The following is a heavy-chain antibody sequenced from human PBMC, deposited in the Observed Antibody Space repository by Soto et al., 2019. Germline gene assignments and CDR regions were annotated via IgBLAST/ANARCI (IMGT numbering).Heavy chain of an antibody. CDR3: ARAPWNGLVPAARNFDY. V-gene: IGHV1-18*01. CDR1: GYTFTSYG. Sequence: QVQLVQSGAEVKKPGASVKVSCKASGYTFTSYGISWVRQAPGQGLEWMGWISAYNGNTNYAQKLQGRVTMTTXXSXSXXYMELRSLRSDDTAVYYCARAPWNGLVPAARNFDYWGQGTLVTVSS. D-gene: IGHD2-2*01. CDR2: ISAYNGNT. J-gene: IGHJ4*02.